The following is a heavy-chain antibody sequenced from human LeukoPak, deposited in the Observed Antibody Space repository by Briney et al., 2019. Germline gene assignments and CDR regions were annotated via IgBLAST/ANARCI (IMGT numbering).Heavy chain of an antibody. D-gene: IGHD3-10*01. Sequence: GGSLRLSCAASGFTFSSYWMHWVRQAPGKGLVWVSRINSDGSSTSYADSVKGRFTISRDNAKNTLYLQVNSLRAEDTAVYYCARIIYYGSGSYSGFDLWGQGTLVTVSS. CDR3: ARIIYYGSGSYSGFDL. J-gene: IGHJ4*02. CDR1: GFTFSSYW. V-gene: IGHV3-74*01. CDR2: INSDGSST.